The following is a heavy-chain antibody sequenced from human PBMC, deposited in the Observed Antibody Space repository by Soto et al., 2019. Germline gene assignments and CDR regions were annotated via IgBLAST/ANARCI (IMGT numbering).Heavy chain of an antibody. Sequence: GGSLRLSCAASDFPFSSYAMSWVRQTPEGGLEWVAAISGGGNDRYYADFVQGRFTFSRDNSRNILYLHMNSLRADDTAMYFRARSLFMVAPDSEPFDYWGQGTLVTVSS. V-gene: IGHV3-23*01. J-gene: IGHJ4*02. CDR1: DFPFSSYA. CDR3: ARSLFMVAPDSEPFDY. D-gene: IGHD3-22*01. CDR2: ISGGGNDR.